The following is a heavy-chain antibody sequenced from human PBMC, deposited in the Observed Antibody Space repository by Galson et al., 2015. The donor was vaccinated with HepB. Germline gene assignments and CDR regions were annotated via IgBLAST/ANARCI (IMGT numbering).Heavy chain of an antibody. CDR1: GFKFSSYA. D-gene: IGHD3-10*01. Sequence: SLRLSCAASGFKFSSYAMSWVRQAPGKGLEWVSTTNGNGRSTHYANSVKGRFTISRDNSKNTLYLQMNSLRAEDTAVYYCARDHPHSGCDYWGQGTLVTVSS. J-gene: IGHJ4*02. CDR2: TNGNGRST. V-gene: IGHV3-23*01. CDR3: ARDHPHSGCDY.